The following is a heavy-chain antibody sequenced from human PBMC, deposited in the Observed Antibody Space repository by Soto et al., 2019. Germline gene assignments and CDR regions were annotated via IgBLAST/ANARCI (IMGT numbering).Heavy chain of an antibody. CDR1: GFPFSAYN. D-gene: IGHD3-10*01. V-gene: IGHV3-21*01. CDR2: ITVGSSHI. Sequence: EVQLVESGGGLVKPGGSLRLSCTGSGFPFSAYNINWVRQAPGKGLEWVSSITVGSSHIYQPNSMKGRFTISRDDAKNAVYLQIDSLRDEDTALYYCSRSPEVGVRGAYWGQGTLVTVS. CDR3: SRSPEVGVRGAY. J-gene: IGHJ4*02.